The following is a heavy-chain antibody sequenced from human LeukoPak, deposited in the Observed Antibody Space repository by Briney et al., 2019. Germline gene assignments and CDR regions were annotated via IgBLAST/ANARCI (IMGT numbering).Heavy chain of an antibody. CDR1: GYTFTTHD. Sequence: ASVKVSCKASGYTFTTHDISWVRQATGQGLEWLGWMSPNSGDTGYAQKFQGRVTMTSDSSISTAYMELSSLRSEDTAIYYCVRTPPNWGFDYWGQGTLVTVSS. CDR3: VRTPPNWGFDY. V-gene: IGHV1-8*01. D-gene: IGHD7-27*01. CDR2: MSPNSGDT. J-gene: IGHJ4*02.